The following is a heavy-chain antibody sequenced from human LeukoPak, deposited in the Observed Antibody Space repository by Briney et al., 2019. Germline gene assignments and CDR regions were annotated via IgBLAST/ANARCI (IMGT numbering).Heavy chain of an antibody. J-gene: IGHJ1*01. Sequence: GGSLRLSCAASGFTFSSYWMHWARQAPGKGLVWVSRINSDESSTSYADSVKGRFTISRDNAKNTLYLQMNSLRAEDTAVYYCARDAGGGYYVYFQHWGQGTLVTVSS. D-gene: IGHD3-3*01. CDR2: INSDESST. CDR3: ARDAGGGYYVYFQH. CDR1: GFTFSSYW. V-gene: IGHV3-74*01.